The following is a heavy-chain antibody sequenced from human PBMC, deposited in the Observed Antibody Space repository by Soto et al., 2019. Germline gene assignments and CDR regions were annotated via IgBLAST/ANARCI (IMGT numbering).Heavy chain of an antibody. CDR1: GGSFNNYY. D-gene: IGHD2-15*01. V-gene: IGHV4-34*02. CDR2: INYSGST. J-gene: IGHJ4*02. CDR3: ARGKRWSTYDN. Sequence: QVQLQQWGAGLLKPSETLSLTCAVYGGSFNNYYWTWIRQPPGKGLEWIGEINYSGSTNYNPSLQGRVAISADTTQNQLSLEVNSVTAADTAVYYSARGKRWSTYDNRGQGTLVTVSS.